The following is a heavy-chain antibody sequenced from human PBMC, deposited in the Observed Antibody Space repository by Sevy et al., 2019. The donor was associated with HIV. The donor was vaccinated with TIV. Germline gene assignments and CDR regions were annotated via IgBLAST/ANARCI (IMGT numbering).Heavy chain of an antibody. CDR1: EYTFIHFW. CDR3: ARSDGYCSGGNHLCYFDY. J-gene: IGHJ4*02. CDR2: IYPGDSAT. V-gene: IGHV5-51*01. D-gene: IGHD2-15*01. Sequence: GESLKISCRGSEYTFIHFWIAWVRQMPGKGLESMGIIYPGDSATRDSPSFQGQVTISADKSISTAYLQWDSLKASDTAMYYCARSDGYCSGGNHLCYFDYWGQGTLVTVSS.